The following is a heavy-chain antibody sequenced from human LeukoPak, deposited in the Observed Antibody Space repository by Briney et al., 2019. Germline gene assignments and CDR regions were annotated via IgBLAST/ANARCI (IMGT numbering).Heavy chain of an antibody. CDR3: ARVYCSSTSCYYYYGMDV. CDR1: GGSISSYY. J-gene: IGHJ6*02. CDR2: IYYSGST. V-gene: IGHV4-59*08. D-gene: IGHD2-2*01. Sequence: SETLSLTCTVSGGSISSYYWSWLRQPPGKGLEGIGYIYYSGSTNYNPSLKSRVTISVGTSKNQFSLKLSSVTAADTAVYYCARVYCSSTSCYYYYGMDVWGQGTTVTVSS.